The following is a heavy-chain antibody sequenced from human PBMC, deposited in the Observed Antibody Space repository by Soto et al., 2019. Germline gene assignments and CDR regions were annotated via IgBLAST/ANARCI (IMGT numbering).Heavy chain of an antibody. V-gene: IGHV4-31*02. CDR3: ARVPTNYQDSICYKPFHP. J-gene: IGHJ5*02. D-gene: IGHD3-3*02. Sequence: WTWIRQHPGKGLEWLGYIHYSGGATYSPSYNPSLKSRIAISVDTSKRLFSLKLTSVSAAATAVYYCARVPTNYQDSICYKPFHPWGQGTLVTVSA. CDR2: IHYSGGATYSP.